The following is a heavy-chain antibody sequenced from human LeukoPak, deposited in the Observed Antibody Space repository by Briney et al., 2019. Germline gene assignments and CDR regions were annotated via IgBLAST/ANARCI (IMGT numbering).Heavy chain of an antibody. CDR2: IIPIFGTA. CDR3: ASLNPHDAFDI. CDR1: GGTFSSYA. Sequence: SEKVSCKASGGTFSSYAISWVRQAPGQGLEWMGGIIPIFGTANYAQKFQGRVTITADESTSTAYMELSSLRSEDTAVYYCASLNPHDAFDIWGQGTMVTVSS. J-gene: IGHJ3*02. V-gene: IGHV1-69*13.